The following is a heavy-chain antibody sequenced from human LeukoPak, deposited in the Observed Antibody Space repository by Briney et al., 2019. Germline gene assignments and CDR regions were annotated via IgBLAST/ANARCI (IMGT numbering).Heavy chain of an antibody. V-gene: IGHV4-4*07. Sequence: SETLSLTCTVSGGSISSYYWSWIRQPAGKGLEWIGRIYTSGSTNYNPSLKSRVTMSVDTSKNQFSLKLSSVTAADTAVYYCARVVSGFGEFYYYMDVWGKGTTVTISS. D-gene: IGHD3-10*01. CDR2: IYTSGST. CDR3: ARVVSGFGEFYYYMDV. CDR1: GGSISSYY. J-gene: IGHJ6*03.